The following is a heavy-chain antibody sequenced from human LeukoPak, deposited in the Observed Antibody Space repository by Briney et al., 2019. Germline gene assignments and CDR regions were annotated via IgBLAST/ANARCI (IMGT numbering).Heavy chain of an antibody. CDR2: IGTAGDP. Sequence: GGSLRLSCAPSGFTFSSYDMHWVRQATGKGLEWVSAIGTAGDPYYPGSVKGRFTISRENAKNSLYLQMNSLRAGDTAVYYCARGFSSSDGFDYWGQGTLVNVSS. CDR3: ARGFSSSDGFDY. CDR1: GFTFSSYD. V-gene: IGHV3-13*05. D-gene: IGHD6-6*01. J-gene: IGHJ4*02.